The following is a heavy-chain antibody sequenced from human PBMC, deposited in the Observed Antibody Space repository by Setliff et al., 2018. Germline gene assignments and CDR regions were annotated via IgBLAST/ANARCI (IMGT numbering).Heavy chain of an antibody. CDR3: AGVDVLTASPF. CDR1: ANTFIAYY. D-gene: IGHD3-9*01. Sequence: ASVKVSCKASANTFIAYYIHWVRQAPVQGLEWMGWINPNSAGTNYALKFQGRVTMAWDASITTAYLDLSRLTSDDTASYYCAGVDVLTASPFWGLGTRVTVSS. J-gene: IGHJ4*02. CDR2: INPNSAGT. V-gene: IGHV1-2*02.